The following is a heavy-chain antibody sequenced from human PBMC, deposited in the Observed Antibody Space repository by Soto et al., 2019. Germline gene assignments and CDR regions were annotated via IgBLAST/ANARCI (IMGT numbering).Heavy chain of an antibody. D-gene: IGHD3-10*01. CDR2: ISASGGNT. V-gene: IGHV3-23*01. Sequence: EVQLLESGGGLVQPGGSLRLSCAASRFTFSTYAMSWVRQAPGKGLEWVSDISASGGNTYYADSVKGRFTISRDNSKNTLYLHMNSLRAEDTAVYYCAQSAMVRGGGWFDPWGQGTLVTVSS. CDR3: AQSAMVRGGGWFDP. J-gene: IGHJ5*02. CDR1: RFTFSTYA.